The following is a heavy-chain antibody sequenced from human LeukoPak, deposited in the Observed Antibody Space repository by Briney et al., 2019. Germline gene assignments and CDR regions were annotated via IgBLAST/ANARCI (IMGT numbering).Heavy chain of an antibody. V-gene: IGHV1-2*02. Sequence: GASVKVSCKASGYTFTCYYMHWVRQAPGQGLEWMGWINPNSGGTNYAQKFQGRVTMTRDTSISTAYMELSRLSSDDTAVYYCARYYDSSGLLRGWFDPWGQGTLVTVSS. CDR1: GYTFTCYY. CDR2: INPNSGGT. CDR3: ARYYDSSGLLRGWFDP. D-gene: IGHD3-22*01. J-gene: IGHJ5*02.